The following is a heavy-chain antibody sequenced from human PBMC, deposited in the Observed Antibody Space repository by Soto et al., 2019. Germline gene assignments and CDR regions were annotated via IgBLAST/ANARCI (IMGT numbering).Heavy chain of an antibody. CDR3: ASLADWGSGNS. J-gene: IGHJ4*02. CDR2: IYYSGST. CDR1: GGSISSSSYY. Sequence: QLQLQESGPGLVKPSETLSLTCTVSGGSISSSSYYWGWIRQPPGKGLEWIGSIYYSGSTYYNPSITSRVTRPVDTSKTQFSLKRTSVTAADTAVYYWASLADWGSGNSWGQGTLVTVSS. D-gene: IGHD3-10*01. V-gene: IGHV4-39*01.